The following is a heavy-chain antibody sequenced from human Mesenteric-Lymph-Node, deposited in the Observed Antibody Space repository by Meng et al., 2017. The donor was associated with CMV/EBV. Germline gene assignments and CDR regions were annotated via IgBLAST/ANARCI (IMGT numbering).Heavy chain of an antibody. J-gene: IGHJ6*02. CDR2: IHYSGST. CDR3: ARVPTPYYYYGMDV. V-gene: IGHV4-59*12. CDR1: GGSISTYY. D-gene: IGHD2-15*01. Sequence: SETLSLTCTVSGGSISTYYWSWIRQPPGKGLEWIGYIHYSGSTNYNPSLKSRVAMSIDTTNNQLSLKLNSVTAADTAVYYCARVPTPYYYYGMDVWGQGTTVTVSS.